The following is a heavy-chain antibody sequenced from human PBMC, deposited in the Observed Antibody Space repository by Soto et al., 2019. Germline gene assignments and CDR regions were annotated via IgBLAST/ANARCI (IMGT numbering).Heavy chain of an antibody. V-gene: IGHV1-69*01. D-gene: IGHD5-12*01. J-gene: IGHJ4*02. CDR2: IIPKLGSA. CDR3: ARGSDGYNFGAVY. Sequence: QVQLVQSGAEVKEPGSSVKVSCKASGGGNLRDYRTTWVRLAPGQGLEWMGGIIPKLGSANYQQNFQGRITITAEESTNSVYMELRSLRSADTAVYYCARGSDGYNFGAVYWGQGTPVTVSS. CDR1: GGGNLRDYR.